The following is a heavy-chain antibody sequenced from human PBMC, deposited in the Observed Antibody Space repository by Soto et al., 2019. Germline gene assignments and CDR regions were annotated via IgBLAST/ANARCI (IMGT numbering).Heavy chain of an antibody. CDR2: VIPIFGTA. D-gene: IGHD5-12*01. Sequence: QVQLVQSGAEVKKPGSSVKVSCKASGGTFSSYAISWVRQAPGQGLEWMGGVIPIFGTANYAQKFQGRVTITADKSTSTAYVELSSLRSEDTAVYYCASGPDSTRVGWFDPWGQGTLVTVSS. J-gene: IGHJ5*02. V-gene: IGHV1-69*06. CDR1: GGTFSSYA. CDR3: ASGPDSTRVGWFDP.